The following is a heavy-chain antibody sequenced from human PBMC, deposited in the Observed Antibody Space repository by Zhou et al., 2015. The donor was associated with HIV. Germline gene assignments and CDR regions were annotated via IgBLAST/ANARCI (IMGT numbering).Heavy chain of an antibody. CDR2: IIPILGIA. CDR3: ARERAVDTAMPWNRDAFDI. D-gene: IGHD5-18*01. V-gene: IGHV1-69*08. Sequence: QVQLVQSGAEVKKPGSSVKVSCKASGGTFSSYTISWVRQAPGQGLEWMGRIIPILGIANYAQKFQGRVTITADKSTSTAYMELSSLRSEDTAVYYCARERAVDTAMPWNRDAFDIWGQGTMVTVSS. CDR1: GGTFSSYT. J-gene: IGHJ3*02.